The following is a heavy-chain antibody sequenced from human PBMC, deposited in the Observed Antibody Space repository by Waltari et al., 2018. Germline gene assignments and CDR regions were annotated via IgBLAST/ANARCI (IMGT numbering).Heavy chain of an antibody. CDR1: GYRFRDYQ. CDR2: ISGYNDDT. J-gene: IGHJ2*01. D-gene: IGHD3-3*01. CDR3: ARGAVFGVVINWYFDL. Sequence: QTQLVQSGVEVKRPGASVQVSCKASGYRFRDYQITWGRQAPGQGLEWMGWISGYNDDTNYAQNFQGRVTMTKDRSTATAYLELTSLKSDDTAVYYCARGAVFGVVINWYFDLWGPGTLVTVSS. V-gene: IGHV1-18*04.